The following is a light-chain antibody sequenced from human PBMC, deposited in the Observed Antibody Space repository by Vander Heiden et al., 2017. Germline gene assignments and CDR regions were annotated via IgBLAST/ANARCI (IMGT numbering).Light chain of an antibody. J-gene: IGKJ5*01. CDR1: QSLSSY. V-gene: IGKV1-39*01. CDR2: AAS. CDR3: QQSYSTPPIT. Sequence: DIQMTQSPSSLSASVGDRVTITCRASQSLSSYLNWYQQKPGKAPRLLIYAASSLQSGVPSRFSGSGSGTDFTLTISSLQPEDLAIYYCQQSYSTPPITFGQGTRLEIK.